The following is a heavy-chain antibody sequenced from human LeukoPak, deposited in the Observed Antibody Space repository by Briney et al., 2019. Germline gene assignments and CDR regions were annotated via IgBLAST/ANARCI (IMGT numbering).Heavy chain of an antibody. D-gene: IGHD6-19*01. J-gene: IGHJ6*02. Sequence: SETLSLTCTVSGGSISSYYWSWIRQPAGKGLEWIGRIYTSGSTNYNPSLKSRVTMSVDTSKNQFTLKLSSVTAADTAVYYCARDIKIAVAGGAGMDVWGQGTTVTVSS. CDR2: IYTSGST. CDR3: ARDIKIAVAGGAGMDV. V-gene: IGHV4-4*07. CDR1: GGSISSYY.